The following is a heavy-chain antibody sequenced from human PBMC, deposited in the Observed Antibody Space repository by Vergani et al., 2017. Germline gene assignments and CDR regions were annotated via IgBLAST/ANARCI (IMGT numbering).Heavy chain of an antibody. D-gene: IGHD2-2*01. Sequence: EVQLVESGGGLVQPGGSLRLSCAASGFTVSSNYMSWVRQAPGKGLEWVSVIYSGGSTYYADSVKGRFTISRDNSKNTLYLQMNSLRAEDTAVYYCAREGCSSTSCYVGDYYYYMDVWGKGP. CDR2: IYSGGST. V-gene: IGHV3-66*02. CDR1: GFTVSSNY. CDR3: AREGCSSTSCYVGDYYYYMDV. J-gene: IGHJ6*03.